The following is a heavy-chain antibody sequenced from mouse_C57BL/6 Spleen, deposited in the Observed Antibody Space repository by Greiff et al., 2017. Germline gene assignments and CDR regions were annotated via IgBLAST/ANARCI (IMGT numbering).Heavy chain of an antibody. CDR1: GYAFSSSW. CDR3: ARSPEAMDD. J-gene: IGHJ4*01. Sequence: QVQLKQSGPELVKPGASVKISCKASGYAFSSSWMNWVKQRPGKGLEWIGRIYPGDGDTNYNGKFKGKATLTADKSSSTAYMQLSRLTSEDSAVYYCARSPEAMDDWGQGTSVTVAS. CDR2: IYPGDGDT. V-gene: IGHV1-82*01.